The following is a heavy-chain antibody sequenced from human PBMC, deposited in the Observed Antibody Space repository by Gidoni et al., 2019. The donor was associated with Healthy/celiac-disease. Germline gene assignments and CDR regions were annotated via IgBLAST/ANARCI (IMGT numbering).Heavy chain of an antibody. Sequence: EVQLVASGGGLVQPGGSLKLSCAASGFTFSASAMHWVRKASGKGLEWVGRIRSKANSYATAYAASVKGRFTISRDDSKNTAYLQMNSLKTEDTAVYYCTSHSIVGAIYWGQGTLVTVSS. D-gene: IGHD1-26*01. CDR1: GFTFSASA. CDR2: IRSKANSYAT. V-gene: IGHV3-73*01. CDR3: TSHSIVGAIY. J-gene: IGHJ4*02.